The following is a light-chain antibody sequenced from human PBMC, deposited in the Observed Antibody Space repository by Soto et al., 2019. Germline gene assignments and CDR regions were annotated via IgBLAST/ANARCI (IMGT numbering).Light chain of an antibody. CDR1: SSDVGGYDY. J-gene: IGLJ1*01. Sequence: QSALTKPASVSGSPGQSITISCTGTSSDVGGYDYVSWYQQHPGKAPKLMIYEVSNRPSGVSNRFSGSKSGNTASLTISGLQAEDETDYYCSSYTNSSTFVFGTGTKVTVL. CDR2: EVS. V-gene: IGLV2-14*01. CDR3: SSYTNSSTFV.